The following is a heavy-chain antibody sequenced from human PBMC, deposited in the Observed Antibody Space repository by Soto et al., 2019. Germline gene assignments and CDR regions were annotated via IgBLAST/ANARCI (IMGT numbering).Heavy chain of an antibody. J-gene: IGHJ2*01. D-gene: IGHD3-10*01. CDR2: ISGSGGST. V-gene: IGHV3-23*01. Sequence: PGGSLRLSCSASGFTFRSYAMSWVRQAPGKGLEWVSAISGSGGSTYYADSVKGRFTISRDNSKNTLYLQMNSLRAEDTAVYYCAREPNYYGPIHFDLWGRGTLVTVSS. CDR1: GFTFRSYA. CDR3: AREPNYYGPIHFDL.